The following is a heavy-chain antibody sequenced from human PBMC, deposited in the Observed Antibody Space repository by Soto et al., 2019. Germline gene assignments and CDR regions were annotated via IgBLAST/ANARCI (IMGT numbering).Heavy chain of an antibody. CDR3: ARDRTHYGSGRAGMDV. Sequence: SETLSLTCTVSGGSISSYYWSWIRQPPGKGLEWIGYIYYSGSTNYNPSLKSRVTISVDTSKNQFSLKLSSVTAADTAVYYCARDRTHYGSGRAGMDVWGQGTTVTVSS. D-gene: IGHD3-10*01. J-gene: IGHJ6*02. CDR1: GGSISSYY. CDR2: IYYSGST. V-gene: IGHV4-59*01.